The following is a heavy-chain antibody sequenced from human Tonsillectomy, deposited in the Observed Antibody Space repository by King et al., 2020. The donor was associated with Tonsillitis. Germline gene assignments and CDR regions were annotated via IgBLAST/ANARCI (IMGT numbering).Heavy chain of an antibody. CDR3: SLLQDYYTDV. CDR1: GGSFSNFV. V-gene: IGHV1-69*01. D-gene: IGHD4-11*01. Sequence: VQLVESGAEVKKPGSSVKVSCKASGGSFSNFVINWVRQAPGQGLEWMGWIIPMFGTTKYAQKFQGRVTITADESTSTAYMELSSLSSEDTAVYYCSLLQDYYTDVWGKGTTVTVSS. CDR2: IIPMFGTT. J-gene: IGHJ6*03.